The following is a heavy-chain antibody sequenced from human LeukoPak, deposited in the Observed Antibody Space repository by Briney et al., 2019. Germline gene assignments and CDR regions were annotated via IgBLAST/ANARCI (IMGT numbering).Heavy chain of an antibody. V-gene: IGHV4-38-2*02. D-gene: IGHD4-23*01. Sequence: SETLSLTCTVSGYSISSGYYWGWIRQPPGKGLEWIGSIYHSGSTYYNPSLKSRVTISVDTSKNQFSLKLGSVTAADTAVYYCARDLWGGDDYGGKWGGDYFDYWGQGTLVTVSS. CDR3: ARDLWGGDDYGGKWGGDYFDY. CDR1: GYSISSGYY. CDR2: IYHSGST. J-gene: IGHJ4*02.